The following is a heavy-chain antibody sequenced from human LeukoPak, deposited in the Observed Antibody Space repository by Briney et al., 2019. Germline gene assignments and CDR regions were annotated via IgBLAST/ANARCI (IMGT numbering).Heavy chain of an antibody. CDR3: AREKVTGTNPLFTRPNYYMDV. D-gene: IGHD6-19*01. CDR2: IKQDGSEK. J-gene: IGHJ6*03. V-gene: IGHV3-7*01. CDR1: GFTFSNYW. Sequence: GGSLRLSCAASGFTFSNYWMSWVRQAPGKGLEWVANIKQDGSEKYYVDSLKGRFTISRDNAKNSLYLQMNGLRAEDTAMYYCAREKVTGTNPLFTRPNYYMDVWGKGTTVTVSS.